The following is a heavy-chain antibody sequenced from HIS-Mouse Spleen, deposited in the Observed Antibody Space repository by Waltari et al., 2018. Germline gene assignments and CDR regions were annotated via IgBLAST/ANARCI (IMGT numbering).Heavy chain of an antibody. J-gene: IGHJ2*01. CDR3: AREIPYSSSWYDWYFDL. CDR2: IYYSGST. D-gene: IGHD6-13*01. V-gene: IGHV4-39*07. Sequence: QLQLQESGPGLVKPSETLSLTCTVSGGSISSRSYYWGWIRQPPGKGLERIGSIYYSGSTYYNPSLKSRVTISVDTSKNQFSLKLSSVTAADTAVYYCAREIPYSSSWYDWYFDLWGRGTLVTVSS. CDR1: GGSISSRSYY.